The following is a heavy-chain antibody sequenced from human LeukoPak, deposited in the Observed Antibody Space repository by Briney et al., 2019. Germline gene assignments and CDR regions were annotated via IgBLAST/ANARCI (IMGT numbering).Heavy chain of an antibody. CDR3: TRIAAAGFDC. V-gene: IGHV3-7*01. Sequence: GGSLRLSCAASGFTFSSYWMRWVRQAPGKGLEWVANIKQDGSEKYYVDSVKGRFTISRDNAKNSLYLQMTSLRAEDTAVYYCTRIAAAGFDCWGQGTLVTVSS. CDR1: GFTFSSYW. CDR2: IKQDGSEK. J-gene: IGHJ4*02. D-gene: IGHD6-13*01.